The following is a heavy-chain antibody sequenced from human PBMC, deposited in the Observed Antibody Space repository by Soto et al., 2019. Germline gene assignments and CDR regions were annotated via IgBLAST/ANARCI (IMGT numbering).Heavy chain of an antibody. CDR2: ISGGGGTT. CDR1: GFTFSNYA. J-gene: IGHJ4*01. V-gene: IGHV3-23*01. CDR3: VKVPLRPYYFDY. Sequence: EVQLLDSGGGLVQPGGSLRLSCAASGFTFSNYAMNWVRQAPGKGLEWVSTISGGGGTTYYADSVKGRFTISRDNSKNTLFLQMNSLRAEDTVVYYCVKVPLRPYYFDYWGPGTLVAVSS. D-gene: IGHD4-17*01.